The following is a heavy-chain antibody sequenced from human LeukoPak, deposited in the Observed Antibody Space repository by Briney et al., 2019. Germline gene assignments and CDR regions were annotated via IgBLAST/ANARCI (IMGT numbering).Heavy chain of an antibody. CDR2: IYYSGST. D-gene: IGHD3-10*01. CDR3: ARKGFGELKVYYGMDV. CDR1: GGSISSGGYY. J-gene: IGHJ6*02. V-gene: IGHV4-31*03. Sequence: PSQTLSLTCTVSGGSISSGGYYWSGIRQHPGKGLEWIGYIYYSGSTYYNPSLKSRVTISVDTSKNQFSLKLSSVTAADTDVYYCARKGFGELKVYYGMDVWGQGTTVTVSS.